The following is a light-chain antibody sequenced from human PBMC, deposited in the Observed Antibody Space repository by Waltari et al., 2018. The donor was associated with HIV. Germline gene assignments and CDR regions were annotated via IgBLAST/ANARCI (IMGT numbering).Light chain of an antibody. Sequence: QSALTQPPSASGSAGQSVSISCTGPSSDVGTYNYVSWYRQHPGKAPKLMVYEVTKRPSGVPDRFSGSKSGNTASLTVSGLQAEDEADYYCSSYAGSNNVVFGGGTKLTVL. CDR1: SSDVGTYNY. CDR2: EVT. CDR3: SSYAGSNNVV. J-gene: IGLJ2*01. V-gene: IGLV2-8*01.